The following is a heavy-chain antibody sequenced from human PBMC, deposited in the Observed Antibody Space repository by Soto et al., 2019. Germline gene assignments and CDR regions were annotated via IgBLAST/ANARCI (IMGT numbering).Heavy chain of an antibody. CDR1: GFTFSDYY. V-gene: IGHV3-11*01. D-gene: IGHD2-21*01. CDR2: ISSSGSTI. CDR3: AGCDHPYYYYMDF. Sequence: QVQLVESGGGLVKPGGSLRLSCGASGFTFSDYYMSWIRQAPGKGLEWVSYISSSGSTIYYAASVKGRFTISRDNSKNSLYLPMNILRAEDSAVYYCAGCDHPYYYYMDFWGNGTTVTVAS. J-gene: IGHJ6*03.